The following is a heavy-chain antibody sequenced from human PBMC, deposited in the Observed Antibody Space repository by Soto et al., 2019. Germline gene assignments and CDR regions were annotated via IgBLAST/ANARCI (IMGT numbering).Heavy chain of an antibody. CDR1: GFTFRSYG. CDR2: ISNDGSNT. Sequence: QVQLVESGGGVVQPGRSLRLSCAASGFTFRSYGMHWVRQAPGQGLEWVAVISNDGSNTYYADSVKGRFTISRDTSKNTRYLQMNSLRAEDTAVYYCAKDYSTWCMDVWGQGTTVTVSS. CDR3: AKDYSTWCMDV. D-gene: IGHD6-13*01. J-gene: IGHJ6*02. V-gene: IGHV3-30*18.